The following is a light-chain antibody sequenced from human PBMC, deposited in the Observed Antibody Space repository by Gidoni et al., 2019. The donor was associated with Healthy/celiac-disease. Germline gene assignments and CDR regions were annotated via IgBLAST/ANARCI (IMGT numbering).Light chain of an antibody. Sequence: DTQLPQSPYTLSASVGHRVTISCRASQRTSRWLAWYQQKSGKVPTLLIYDASSLESGVPSRFSGSGSGTEFTLTISSLQPDDFATYYCQQYNSYSPLTFGGGTKVEIK. CDR1: QRTSRW. CDR3: QQYNSYSPLT. V-gene: IGKV1-5*01. J-gene: IGKJ4*01. CDR2: DAS.